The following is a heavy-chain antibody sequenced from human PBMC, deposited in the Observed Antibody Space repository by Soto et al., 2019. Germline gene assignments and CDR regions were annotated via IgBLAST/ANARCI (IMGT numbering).Heavy chain of an antibody. CDR2: ITSSGSII. CDR3: ARVFNERGEDWFDP. V-gene: IGHV3-48*03. J-gene: IGHJ5*02. D-gene: IGHD3-16*01. Sequence: GGSLRLSCAASGFTLSSYEMNWVRQAPGKGLEWVSYITSSGSIIYYADSVKGRFTISRDNAKNPLYLQMNSLRAEDTAVYYCARVFNERGEDWFDPWGQGTLVTVSS. CDR1: GFTLSSYE.